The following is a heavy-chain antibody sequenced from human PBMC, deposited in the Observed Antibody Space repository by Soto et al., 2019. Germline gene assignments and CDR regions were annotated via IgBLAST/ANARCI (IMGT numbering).Heavy chain of an antibody. CDR2: INPNSGGT. V-gene: IGHV1-2*04. Sequence: ASVKVSCKASGYTFTGYYMHWVRQAPGQGLEWMGWINPNSGGTNYAQKFQGWVAMTRDTSISTAYMELSSLRAEDTAEYYCAGGKQLVSYYYYYYYMDVWGKGTTVTVSS. CDR1: GYTFTGYY. CDR3: AGGKQLVSYYYYYYYMDV. D-gene: IGHD6-6*01. J-gene: IGHJ6*03.